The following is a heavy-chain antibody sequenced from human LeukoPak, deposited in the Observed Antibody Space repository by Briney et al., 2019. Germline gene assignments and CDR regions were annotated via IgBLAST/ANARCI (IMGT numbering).Heavy chain of an antibody. CDR1: GASVSSDY. CDR2: THYRGDI. J-gene: IGHJ4*02. Sequence: SETLSLTCSVSGASVSSDYWNWIRPSPGRGLEWIGYTHYRGDINYNPSLKSRLTMSVDASSNQVSLKLSSVTAADAAVYYCGRNLGSGSDHWGQGTLVTVSS. V-gene: IGHV4-59*02. CDR3: GRNLGSGSDH. D-gene: IGHD3-10*01.